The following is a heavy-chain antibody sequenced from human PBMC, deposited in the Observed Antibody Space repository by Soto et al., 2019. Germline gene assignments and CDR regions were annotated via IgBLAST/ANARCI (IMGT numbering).Heavy chain of an antibody. V-gene: IGHV1-46*01. CDR3: ARGGHVVVVTAALDY. Sequence: QVQLMQSGAEVKKPGASVKVSCRASGDTFTDNYIHWMGQAPGQGLEWMGTVNPSGGHTTYAQHFLGRVTMTRDTSTSTLYMELTSLRSEDTAVYYCARGGHVVVVTAALDYWGQGTLVTVSS. D-gene: IGHD2-21*02. J-gene: IGHJ4*02. CDR2: VNPSGGHT. CDR1: GDTFTDNY.